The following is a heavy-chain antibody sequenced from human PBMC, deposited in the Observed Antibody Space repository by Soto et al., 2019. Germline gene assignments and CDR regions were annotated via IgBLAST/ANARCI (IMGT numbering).Heavy chain of an antibody. D-gene: IGHD4-4*01. CDR2: IYYSGST. Sequence: QLQLQESGPGLVKPSETLSLTCTVSGGSISSSSYYWGWIRQPPGKGLEWIGSIYYSGSTYYNPSLKSRVTISVDTSKNQFSLKLSSVTAADTAVYYCATSQTTVTISWYFDLWGRGTLVTVSS. J-gene: IGHJ2*01. V-gene: IGHV4-39*01. CDR1: GGSISSSSYY. CDR3: ATSQTTVTISWYFDL.